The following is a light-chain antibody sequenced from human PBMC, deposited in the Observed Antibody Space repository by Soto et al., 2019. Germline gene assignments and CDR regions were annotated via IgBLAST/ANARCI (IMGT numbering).Light chain of an antibody. CDR2: KAS. CDR1: QYISTW. V-gene: IGKV1-5*03. J-gene: IGKJ1*01. CDR3: QQYNSYST. Sequence: DIQMTQSPSTLSASVGDRVTITCRASQYISTWLAWYQQKPGKAPKLLISKASSLESGVPSRFSGSGSGTEFSLTISSLQPDDFATYYCQQYNSYSTFVQGTKVEVK.